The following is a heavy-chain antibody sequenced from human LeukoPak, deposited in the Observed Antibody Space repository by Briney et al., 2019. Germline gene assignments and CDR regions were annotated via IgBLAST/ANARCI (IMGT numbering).Heavy chain of an antibody. CDR1: GFTFSSYG. CDR2: ISYDGSNK. Sequence: PGGSLRLSCAASGFTFSSYGMHWVRQAPGKGLEWVAVISYDGSNKYYADSVKGRFTISRDNSKNTLYLQMNSLRAEDTAVYYCAKEAEELLWFGEFHYFDYWGQGTLVTVSS. V-gene: IGHV3-30*18. D-gene: IGHD3-10*01. J-gene: IGHJ4*02. CDR3: AKEAEELLWFGEFHYFDY.